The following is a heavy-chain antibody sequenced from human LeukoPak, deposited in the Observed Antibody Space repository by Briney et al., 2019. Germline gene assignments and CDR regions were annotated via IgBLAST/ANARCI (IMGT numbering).Heavy chain of an antibody. V-gene: IGHV3-23*01. D-gene: IGHD3-10*01. Sequence: PGGSLSLSCAASGFTFSSYAMSWVRQAPGKGLEWFSAISGSGGTTYYADSVKGRFTISRDNSKNTLYLQMNSLRAEDTAVYYCARGPIWFGELLARWGQGTLVTVSS. CDR3: ARGPIWFGELLAR. CDR2: ISGSGGTT. J-gene: IGHJ4*02. CDR1: GFTFSSYA.